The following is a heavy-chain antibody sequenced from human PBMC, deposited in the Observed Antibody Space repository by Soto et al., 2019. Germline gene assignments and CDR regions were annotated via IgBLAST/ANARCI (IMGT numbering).Heavy chain of an antibody. Sequence: PXASLRLSCAVSGFTFTGYALSWCRQQPGKGRRWGSTFSGLVGSTYYAHSVKGRFTISRDNFKSSLYLQTSSLRAEDTAVYYWAKSKPSTTTCYSFDSWGQGTLVTVSS. CDR3: AKSKPSTTTCYSFDS. CDR2: FSGLVGST. CDR1: GFTFTGYA. J-gene: IGHJ5*01. V-gene: IGHV3-23*01. D-gene: IGHD2-2*01.